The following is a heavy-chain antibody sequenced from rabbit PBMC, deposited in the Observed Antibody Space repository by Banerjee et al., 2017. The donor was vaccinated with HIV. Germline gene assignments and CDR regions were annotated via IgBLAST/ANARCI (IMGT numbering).Heavy chain of an antibody. V-gene: IGHV1S45*01. CDR3: ARDLAGVIGLNFGL. D-gene: IGHD4-1*01. CDR2: INTSTGNT. Sequence: QQQLEESGGGLVKPEGSLTLSCTASGFSFSNKYVMCWVRQAPGKGLEWIACINTSTGNTVYASWAKGRFTISKTSSTTVTLQMTSLTAADTATYFCARDLAGVIGLNFGLWGQGTLVTVS. J-gene: IGHJ3*01. CDR1: GFSFSNKYV.